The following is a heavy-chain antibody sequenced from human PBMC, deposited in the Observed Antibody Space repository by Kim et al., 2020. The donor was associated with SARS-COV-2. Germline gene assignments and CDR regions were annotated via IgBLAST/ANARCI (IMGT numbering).Heavy chain of an antibody. CDR3: ARSPLWLPFDY. J-gene: IGHJ4*02. D-gene: IGHD3-10*01. Sequence: TKDNPSLKRRVTISVDTSKNQFSLKLSSVTAADTAVYYCARSPLWLPFDYWGQGTLVTVSS. V-gene: IGHV4-59*01. CDR2: T.